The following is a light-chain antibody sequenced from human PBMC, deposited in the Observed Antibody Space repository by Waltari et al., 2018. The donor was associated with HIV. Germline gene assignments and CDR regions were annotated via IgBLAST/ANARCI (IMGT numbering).Light chain of an antibody. Sequence: QSVLTQSPSASATPGQTVTISCAGGNSNIGTYSVNWYHHLPGTAPQTLLYTRNQRPSWAPDRVSGSVSGTSASLTITGLQPADEAYYYCASWDDTFNGPVFGGGTKLTVL. CDR2: TRN. CDR1: NSNIGTYS. V-gene: IGLV1-44*01. CDR3: ASWDDTFNGPV. J-gene: IGLJ3*02.